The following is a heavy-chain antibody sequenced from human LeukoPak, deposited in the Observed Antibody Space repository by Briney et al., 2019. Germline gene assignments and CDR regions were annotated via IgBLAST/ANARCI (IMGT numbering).Heavy chain of an antibody. CDR1: GGSISSYY. Sequence: SQTLSLTCTVSGGSISSYYWSWIRQPPGKGLEWIGYIYYSGSTNYNPSLKSRVTISVDPSKNQFSLKLSSVTAADTAVYYCARDGEYCSGGSCGHEGYMDVWGKGTTVTVSS. J-gene: IGHJ6*03. D-gene: IGHD2-15*01. V-gene: IGHV4-59*01. CDR2: IYYSGST. CDR3: ARDGEYCSGGSCGHEGYMDV.